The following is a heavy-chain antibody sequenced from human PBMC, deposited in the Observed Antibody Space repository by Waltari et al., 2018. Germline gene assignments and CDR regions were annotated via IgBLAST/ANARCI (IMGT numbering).Heavy chain of an antibody. CDR2: MSGVGGTI. V-gene: IGHV3-23*04. CDR1: GFTFGRSA. Sequence: EVQLVESGGGLVQPGGSLRLSCEASGFTFGRSAITWVRQVPGKGLEWLSAMSGVGGTIYYADSVQGRFIISRDPSKNTLFLQLNSLGVEDTAVYFCAKSLSDPTVGGLDVWGQGTPVTVSS. D-gene: IGHD1-26*01. J-gene: IGHJ6*02. CDR3: AKSLSDPTVGGLDV.